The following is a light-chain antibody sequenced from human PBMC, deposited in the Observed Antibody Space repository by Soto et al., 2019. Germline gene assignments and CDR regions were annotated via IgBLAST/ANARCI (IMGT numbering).Light chain of an antibody. CDR2: KAS. V-gene: IGKV1-5*03. Sequence: DIQMTQSPSTLSASVGDRVTITCRASQTIYNWLAWYQQRPGKAPNLLIYKASSLESGVSSRFSGSGSGTEFTLTISSLQPDDFATYYCQHYNSYPYTFGQGTKLEIK. CDR3: QHYNSYPYT. CDR1: QTIYNW. J-gene: IGKJ2*01.